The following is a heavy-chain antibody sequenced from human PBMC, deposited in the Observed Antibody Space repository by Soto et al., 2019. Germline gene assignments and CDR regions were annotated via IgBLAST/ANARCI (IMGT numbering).Heavy chain of an antibody. J-gene: IGHJ4*02. CDR2: IIPIFGTA. V-gene: IGHV1-69*06. CDR3: ANVGVCGGDCYSGPHFDY. Sequence: SVKVSCKASGGTFSSYAISWVRQAPVQGLEWMGGIIPIFGTANYAQKFQGRVTITADKSTSTAYMELSSLRSEDTAVYYCANVGVCGGDCYSGPHFDYWGQGTLVTVSS. D-gene: IGHD2-21*02. CDR1: GGTFSSYA.